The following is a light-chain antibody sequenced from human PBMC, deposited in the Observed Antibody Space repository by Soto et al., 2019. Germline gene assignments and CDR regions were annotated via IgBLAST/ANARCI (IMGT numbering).Light chain of an antibody. CDR3: CSYAGSDTYV. V-gene: IGLV2-23*02. J-gene: IGLJ1*01. Sequence: QSVLTQPAPVSGSPGQSITISCTGTSSDVGSYDLVSWYQQHPGKAPKLVISDVTKRPSGVSNRFSGSKSGNTASLTISGLQAEDEADYYCCSYAGSDTYVFGTGTKVTVL. CDR2: DVT. CDR1: SSDVGSYDL.